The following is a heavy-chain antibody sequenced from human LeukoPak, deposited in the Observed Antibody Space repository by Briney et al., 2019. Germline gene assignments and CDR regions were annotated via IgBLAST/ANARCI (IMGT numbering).Heavy chain of an antibody. V-gene: IGHV5-10-1*01. Sequence: GASMMFSSKASGYSSTSYWICWVRQLPRRGLEWMGRIVPSGSYTNYNPSFQGHVTISADKSISTAYLQWSSLKASDTAMYYCARMQEGFGVFVYWGQGALGTVSS. CDR1: GYSSTSYW. D-gene: IGHD3-10*01. CDR3: ARMQEGFGVFVY. J-gene: IGHJ4*02. CDR2: IVPSGSYT.